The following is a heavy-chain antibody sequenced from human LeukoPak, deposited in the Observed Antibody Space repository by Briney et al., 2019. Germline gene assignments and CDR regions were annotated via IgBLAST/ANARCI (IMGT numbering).Heavy chain of an antibody. Sequence: GALRLSCEASGFTFSNFWMHWVRQVPGKGLLWVSRINGDGSSTTYADPVKGRFTISRDNAKNTLDLQMNSLRVEDTAVYYCARGSDIAAAVKIYGSEFWGQGTLVTVSS. V-gene: IGHV3-74*01. CDR1: GFTFSNFW. D-gene: IGHD6-13*01. CDR2: INGDGSST. J-gene: IGHJ4*02. CDR3: ARGSDIAAAVKIYGSEF.